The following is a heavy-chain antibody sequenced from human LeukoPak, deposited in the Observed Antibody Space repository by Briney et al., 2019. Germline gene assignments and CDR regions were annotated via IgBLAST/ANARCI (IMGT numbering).Heavy chain of an antibody. CDR3: ASMRITMIVD. V-gene: IGHV4-39*01. CDR1: GGSISSSGYY. CDR2: IYYSGST. Sequence: SETLSLTCTVSGGSISSSGYYWGWIRQPPGKGLEWIGSIYYSGSTYYNPSLKSRVTISVDTSKNQFSLKLSSVTAADTAVYYCASMRITMIVDWGQGTLVTVSS. J-gene: IGHJ4*02. D-gene: IGHD3-22*01.